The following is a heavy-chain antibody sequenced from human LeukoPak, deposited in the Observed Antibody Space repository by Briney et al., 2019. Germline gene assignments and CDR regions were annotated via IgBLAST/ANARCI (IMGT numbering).Heavy chain of an antibody. V-gene: IGHV3-74*01. CDR2: IKGDGSST. CDR1: GFTLSNYW. D-gene: IGHD6-19*01. J-gene: IGHJ4*02. Sequence: RGSLRLSCAASGFTLSNYWMHWVRQAPGKGLVWVSNIKGDGSSTSYADAVKGRFTISRDNSKNTLYLQMNSLRAEDTAVYYCAKQYSSGWYVGSDYWGQGTLVTVSS. CDR3: AKQYSSGWYVGSDY.